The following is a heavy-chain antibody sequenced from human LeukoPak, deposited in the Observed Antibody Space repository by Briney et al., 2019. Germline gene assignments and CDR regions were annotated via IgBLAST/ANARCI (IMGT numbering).Heavy chain of an antibody. CDR1: GGSISSYY. Sequence: PSETLSLTCTVSGGSISSYYWSWIRQPAGKGLEWIGRIYTSGSTNYNPSLKSRVTMSVDTSKNQFSLKLSSVTAADTAVYCCARDSSSGWYLAFDIWGQGTMVTVSS. J-gene: IGHJ3*02. V-gene: IGHV4-4*07. D-gene: IGHD6-19*01. CDR2: IYTSGST. CDR3: ARDSSSGWYLAFDI.